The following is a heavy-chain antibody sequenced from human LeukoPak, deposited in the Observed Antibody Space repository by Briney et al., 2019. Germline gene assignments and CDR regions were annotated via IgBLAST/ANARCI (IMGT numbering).Heavy chain of an antibody. J-gene: IGHJ6*02. CDR3: ARVLVHIRSYYDRSGYGMDV. V-gene: IGHV4-59*12. Sequence: NASETLSLTCTVSGGSISSYYWSWIRQPPGKGLEWIGYIHYSGSTYYNPSLKSRVTISVDTSKNQFSLKLSSVTAADTAVYYCARVLVHIRSYYDRSGYGMDVWGQGTTVTVSS. CDR2: IHYSGST. CDR1: GGSISSYY. D-gene: IGHD3-22*01.